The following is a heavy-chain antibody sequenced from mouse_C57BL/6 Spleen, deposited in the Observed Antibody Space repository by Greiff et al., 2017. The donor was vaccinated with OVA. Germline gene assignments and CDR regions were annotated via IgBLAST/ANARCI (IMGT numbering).Heavy chain of an antibody. J-gene: IGHJ2*01. Sequence: EVKLVESGGGLVKPGGSLKLSCAASGFTFSSYAMSWVRQTPEKRLEWVATISAGGSYTYYPDNVKGRFTLSRDNAKNNLYLQMSHLKSEDTALDCCARGYYGCSFYYWGQGTTLTVSS. CDR2: ISAGGSYT. CDR3: ARGYYGCSFYY. CDR1: GFTFSSYA. V-gene: IGHV5-4*03. D-gene: IGHD1-1*01.